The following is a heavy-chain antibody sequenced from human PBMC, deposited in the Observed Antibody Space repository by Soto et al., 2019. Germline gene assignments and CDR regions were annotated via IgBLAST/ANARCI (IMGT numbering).Heavy chain of an antibody. CDR1: GFTFSDYY. CDR2: ISSSGSTI. Sequence: GGSLRLSCAASGFTFSDYYMSWIRQAPGKGLEWVSYISSSGSTIYYADSVKGRFTISRDNAKNSLYLQMNSLRAEDTAVYYCATELLSDAFDIWGQGTMVTVSS. D-gene: IGHD1-7*01. CDR3: ATELLSDAFDI. V-gene: IGHV3-11*01. J-gene: IGHJ3*02.